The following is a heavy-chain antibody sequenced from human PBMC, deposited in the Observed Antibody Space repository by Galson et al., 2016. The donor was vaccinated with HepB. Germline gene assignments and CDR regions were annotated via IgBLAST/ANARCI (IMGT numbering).Heavy chain of an antibody. CDR1: GFTFDEYV. D-gene: IGHD3-10*01. J-gene: IGHJ4*02. Sequence: SLRLSCAASGFTFDEYVMHWVRQAPGKGLEWVSGLSWNRGSIGYADSVKGRFPISRANAKNSLYLQMNSLRAEDTALYYCATYGDYGSGSYYPLYFDYWGQGTLVTVSS. CDR3: ATYGDYGSGSYYPLYFDY. CDR2: LSWNRGSI. V-gene: IGHV3-9*01.